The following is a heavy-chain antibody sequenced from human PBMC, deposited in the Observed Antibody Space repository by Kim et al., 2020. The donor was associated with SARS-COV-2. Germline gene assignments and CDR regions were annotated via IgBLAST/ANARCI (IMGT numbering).Heavy chain of an antibody. CDR3: ARGRVSTYYDFWSGSGRFGY. V-gene: IGHV4-34*01. J-gene: IGHJ4*02. Sequence: SETLSLTCAVYGGSFSGYYWSWIRQPPGKGLEWIGEINHSGSTNYNPSLKSRVTISVDTSTNQISLKVSSVTAADTAVYYCARGRVSTYYDFWSGSGRFGYWGQGTVVTVSS. D-gene: IGHD3-3*01. CDR1: GGSFSGYY. CDR2: INHSGST.